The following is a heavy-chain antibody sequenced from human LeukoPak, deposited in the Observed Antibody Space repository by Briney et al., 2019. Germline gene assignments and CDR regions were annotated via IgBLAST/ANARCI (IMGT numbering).Heavy chain of an antibody. CDR3: ARGDGYDWAIWFDS. V-gene: IGHV3-7*01. CDR1: GFTFTNYW. Sequence: SGGSLRLSCAASGFTFTNYWLSWVRQTPGKGLQRVANIKQDGSATYYVGSVRGRFTVSRDNAKNSLYLQMHNLRVEDTAVYYCARGDGYDWAIWFDSWGQGTLVAVSS. J-gene: IGHJ5*01. CDR2: IKQDGSAT. D-gene: IGHD3-16*01.